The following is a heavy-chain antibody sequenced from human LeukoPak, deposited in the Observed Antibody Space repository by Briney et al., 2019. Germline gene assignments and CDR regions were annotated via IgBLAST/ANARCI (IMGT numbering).Heavy chain of an antibody. J-gene: IGHJ4*02. V-gene: IGHV1-2*06. D-gene: IGHD6-19*01. CDR1: GYTFTGYY. CDR2: INPNSGGT. CDR3: ARLRQIPVAGNLRAMNFDY. Sequence: EASVKVSCKASGYTFTGYYMHWVGQAPGQGLEWMGRINPNSGGTNFEQNFQGRVTMTRDTSISTAYMELSSLRSDDTAVYYCARLRQIPVAGNLRAMNFDYWGQGTLVTVSS.